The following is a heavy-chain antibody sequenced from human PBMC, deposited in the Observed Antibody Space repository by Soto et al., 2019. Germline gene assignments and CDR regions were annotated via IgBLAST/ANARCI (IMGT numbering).Heavy chain of an antibody. D-gene: IGHD6-13*01. CDR1: GFTFSSYG. CDR3: AKVGPLKYSSSWYGFDY. Sequence: GGSLRLSFAASGFTFSSYGMHWVRQAPGKGLEWVAVISYDGSNKYYADSVKGRFTISRDNSKNTLYLQMNSLRAEDTAVYYCAKVGPLKYSSSWYGFDYWGQGTLVTVSS. V-gene: IGHV3-30*18. CDR2: ISYDGSNK. J-gene: IGHJ4*02.